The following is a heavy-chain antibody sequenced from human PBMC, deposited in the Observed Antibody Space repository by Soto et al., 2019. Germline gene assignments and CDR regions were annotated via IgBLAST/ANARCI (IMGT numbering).Heavy chain of an antibody. Sequence: GGSLSLSCAASGFTFSSYAMSWVRQAPGKGLEWVSAISGSGGSTYYADSVKGRFTISRDNSKNTLYLQMNSLRAEDTAVYYCATTKSYSGSYYGGLYYFDYWGQGTLVTVSS. CDR1: GFTFSSYA. CDR2: ISGSGGST. J-gene: IGHJ4*02. CDR3: ATTKSYSGSYYGGLYYFDY. D-gene: IGHD1-26*01. V-gene: IGHV3-23*01.